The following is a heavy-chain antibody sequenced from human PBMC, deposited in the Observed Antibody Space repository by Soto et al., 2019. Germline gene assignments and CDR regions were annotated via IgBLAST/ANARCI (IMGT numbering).Heavy chain of an antibody. CDR1: GYTFTSYD. J-gene: IGHJ6*02. D-gene: IGHD2-15*01. CDR3: ARGPWYLYGMDV. V-gene: IGHV1-8*01. CDR2: MNPNSGNT. Sequence: ASVKVSCKASGYTFTSYDINWVRQATGQGLEWMGWMNPNSGNTGYAQKFRGRVTMTRNTSISTAYMELSSLRSEDTAVYYCARGPWYLYGMDVWGQGTTVTVSS.